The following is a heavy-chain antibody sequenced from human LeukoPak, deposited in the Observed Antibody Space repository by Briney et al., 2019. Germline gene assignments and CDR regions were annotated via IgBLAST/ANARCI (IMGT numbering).Heavy chain of an antibody. V-gene: IGHV4-59*08. D-gene: IGHD2-2*01. CDR3: ASRPSSYDSSTGFKISYYYGMDV. CDR1: GGSISSYY. Sequence: SETLSLTCTVSGGSISSYYWSWIRQPPGKGLEWIGYIYYSGSTNYNPSLKSRVTISVDTSKNQFSLKLSSVTAADTAVYYCASRPSSYDSSTGFKISYYYGMDVWGQGTMVTVSS. CDR2: IYYSGST. J-gene: IGHJ6*02.